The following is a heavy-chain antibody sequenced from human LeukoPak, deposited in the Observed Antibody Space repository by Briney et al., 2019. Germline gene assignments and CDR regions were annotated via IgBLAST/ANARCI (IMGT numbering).Heavy chain of an antibody. CDR2: ISGSGGST. V-gene: IGHV3-23*01. CDR1: GFTFSSYA. J-gene: IGHJ4*02. Sequence: GGSLRLSCAASGFTFSSYAMSWVRQAPGKGLEWVSAISGSGGSTYHADSVKGRFTISRDNSKNTLYLQMNRLRAEDTAVYYCAKGLDYHSSAYYYFDYWGQGTLVTVSS. CDR3: AKGLDYHSSAYYYFDY. D-gene: IGHD3-22*01.